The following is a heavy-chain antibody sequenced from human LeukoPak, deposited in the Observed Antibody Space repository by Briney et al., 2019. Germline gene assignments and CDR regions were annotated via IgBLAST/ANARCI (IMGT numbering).Heavy chain of an antibody. D-gene: IGHD5-24*01. J-gene: IGHJ2*01. CDR2: ISSTSSYT. CDR3: ATSWLTGDNSYWYFDL. Sequence: GGSLRLSCAASGFTFRNYYMTWVRQAAGKGLEWVSHISSTSSYTNYADSVKGRLTISRDNAKNSLYLQINSLRAEDTAVYYCATSWLTGDNSYWYFDLWGRGTLVTVSS. V-gene: IGHV3-11*03. CDR1: GFTFRNYY.